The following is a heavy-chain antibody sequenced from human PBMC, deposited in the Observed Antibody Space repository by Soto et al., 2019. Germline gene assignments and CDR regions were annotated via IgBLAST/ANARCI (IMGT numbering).Heavy chain of an antibody. CDR3: ARDLDYGDYGAFDI. D-gene: IGHD4-17*01. CDR1: GGTFSSYT. Sequence: QVQLVQSGAEVKKPGSSVKVSCKASGGTFSSYTISWVRQAPGQGLEWMGRIIPILGIANYAQKFQGRVTITADKSTSTAYMELSSLRSEDTAVYYCARDLDYGDYGAFDIWVQGTMVTVSS. CDR2: IIPILGIA. V-gene: IGHV1-69*08. J-gene: IGHJ3*02.